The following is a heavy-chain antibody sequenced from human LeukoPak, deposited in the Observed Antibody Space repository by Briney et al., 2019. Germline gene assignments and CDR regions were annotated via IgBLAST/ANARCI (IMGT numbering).Heavy chain of an antibody. V-gene: IGHV3-33*01. CDR2: IWYDGSNK. J-gene: IGHJ4*02. Sequence: GGSLRLSCAASGFTFSSYGMHWVRQAPGKGLEWVAVIWYDGSNKYYADSVKGRFTISRGNSKNTLYLQMNSLRAEDTAVYYCARLKGVATPFDYWGQGTLVTVSS. D-gene: IGHD5-12*01. CDR1: GFTFSSYG. CDR3: ARLKGVATPFDY.